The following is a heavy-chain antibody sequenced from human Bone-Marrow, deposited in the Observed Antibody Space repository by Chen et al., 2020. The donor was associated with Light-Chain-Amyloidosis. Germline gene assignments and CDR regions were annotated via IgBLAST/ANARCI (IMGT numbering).Heavy chain of an antibody. J-gene: IGHJ4*02. CDR3: ARRRDGYNFDY. V-gene: IGHV5-51*01. CDR2: IYPDDSDA. D-gene: IGHD2-21*01. Sequence: GSGYTXPNYWIGWVRQMPVKGLEWMGVIYPDDSDARYXPSFEGQVTISXXXXXXXXXXXXXXXXASXXXXYYCARRRDGYNFDYWGQGTLVTVSS. CDR1: GYTXPNYW.